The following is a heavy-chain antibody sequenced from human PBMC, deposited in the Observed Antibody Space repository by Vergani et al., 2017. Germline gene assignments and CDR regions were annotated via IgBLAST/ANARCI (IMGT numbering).Heavy chain of an antibody. V-gene: IGHV4-4*02. CDR3: ARDHSSGWVDY. CDR2: IYHSGST. D-gene: IGHD6-19*01. Sequence: QVQLQESGPGLVQPSGTLSPTSPLPRPSLPTSNRWSWVRPPPGKGLESIGEIYHSGSTNYNPSLKSRVTISVDKSKNQFSLKLSSVTAADTAVYYCARDHSSGWVDYWGQGTLVTVSS. CDR1: RPSLPTSNR. J-gene: IGHJ4*02.